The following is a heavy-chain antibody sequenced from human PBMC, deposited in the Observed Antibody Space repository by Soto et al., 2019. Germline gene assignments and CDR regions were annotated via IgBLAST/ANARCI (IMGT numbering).Heavy chain of an antibody. CDR1: GFSFSDHV. V-gene: IGHV3-21*06. CDR2: ISSNGAEI. CDR3: TRGSFGDYHY. D-gene: IGHD4-17*01. Sequence: GGSLRLSCAASGFSFSDHVMDWVRQAPGKGLEWVSSISSNGAEIYYADSVKGRFTISRDNAKSSLYLQVSSLRAEDMAVYYCTRGSFGDYHYWGQGTLVTVSS. J-gene: IGHJ4*02.